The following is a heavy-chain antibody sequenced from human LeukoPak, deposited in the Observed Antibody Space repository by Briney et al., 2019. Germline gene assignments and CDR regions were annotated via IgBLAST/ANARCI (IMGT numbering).Heavy chain of an antibody. V-gene: IGHV5-51*01. D-gene: IGHD3-3*02. CDR3: AKQRGDSFMALRGAFDF. Sequence: GESLKISCKASGYDFTSQWIGWVRQVPGKGLEWVAIIYPGDSDIRYSPSFHGQVTMSADKSISTAYLQWSSLKASDTAIYYCAKQRGDSFMALRGAFDFWGQGTVVTVSS. CDR2: IYPGDSDI. J-gene: IGHJ3*01. CDR1: GYDFTSQW.